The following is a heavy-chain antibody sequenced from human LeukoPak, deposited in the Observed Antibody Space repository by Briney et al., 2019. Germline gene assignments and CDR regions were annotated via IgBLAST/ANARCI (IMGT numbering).Heavy chain of an antibody. D-gene: IGHD2-15*01. J-gene: IGHJ4*02. V-gene: IGHV3-74*01. CDR3: ARDSPQCSGGYCYFVY. CDR2: INSDGSST. Sequence: PGGSLRLSCVASGFTFSRDWMHWVRHAPGKGLAWVSRINSDGSSTSYADSVKGRFTISRDNAKNTLYLQMNSLRVEDTAVYYCARDSPQCSGGYCYFVYWGQGTLVTVSS. CDR1: GFTFSRDW.